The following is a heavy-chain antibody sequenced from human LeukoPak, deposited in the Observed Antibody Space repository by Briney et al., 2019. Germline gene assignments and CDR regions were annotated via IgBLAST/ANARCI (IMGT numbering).Heavy chain of an antibody. Sequence: GGSLRLSCAASFSTFNKAWMSWVRQAPGKGLEWVANIKQDGSEKYYVDSVKGRFTISRDNAKNSLYLQMNSLRAEDTAVYYCARDGTRWLVNFDYWGQGTLVTVSS. J-gene: IGHJ4*02. CDR3: ARDGTRWLVNFDY. CDR2: IKQDGSEK. V-gene: IGHV3-7*01. D-gene: IGHD6-19*01. CDR1: FSTFNKAW.